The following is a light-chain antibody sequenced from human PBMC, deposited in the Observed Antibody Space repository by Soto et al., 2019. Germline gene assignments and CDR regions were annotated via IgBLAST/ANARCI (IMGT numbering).Light chain of an antibody. V-gene: IGKV1-9*01. J-gene: IGKJ3*01. Sequence: DIQLTQSPSFLSASVGARVTITCRASQGISSYLAWYQQKPGTATKVLIYAASTLQSGVPSRFSGSGSGTEFTLTISSLQPEDFATYYCQQVNSYPLTFGPGTKVDIK. CDR3: QQVNSYPLT. CDR1: QGISSY. CDR2: AAS.